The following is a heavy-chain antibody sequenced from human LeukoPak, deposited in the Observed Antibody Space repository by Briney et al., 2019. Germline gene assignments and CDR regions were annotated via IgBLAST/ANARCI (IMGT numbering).Heavy chain of an antibody. J-gene: IGHJ4*02. Sequence: GGSLRLSCTASGFTLSSYEMSWIRQAPGKGLEWVSSIDYSGGDTHYADSVKGRFTISRDNSKSNVYLQMYSLRVEDTSIYYCVRDYNWGFDYWGQGTVVTVSS. CDR1: GFTLSSYE. CDR3: VRDYNWGFDY. V-gene: IGHV3-23*01. D-gene: IGHD1-1*01. CDR2: IDYSGGDT.